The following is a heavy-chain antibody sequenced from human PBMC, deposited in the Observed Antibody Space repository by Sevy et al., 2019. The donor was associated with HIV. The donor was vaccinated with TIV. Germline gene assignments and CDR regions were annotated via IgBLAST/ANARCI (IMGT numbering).Heavy chain of an antibody. CDR3: AGEAKLGAPLGY. V-gene: IGHV4-4*07. CDR2: IYGSGST. CDR1: GGSISLYY. D-gene: IGHD3-16*01. J-gene: IGHJ4*02. Sequence: SETLSLTCAVSGGSISLYYWSWIRQPAGKGLEWIGHIYGSGSTSYNPSLKSRVTMSVDTSQNQISLKLTSVTAADTAGYYCAGEAKLGAPLGYWGQGTLVTVSS.